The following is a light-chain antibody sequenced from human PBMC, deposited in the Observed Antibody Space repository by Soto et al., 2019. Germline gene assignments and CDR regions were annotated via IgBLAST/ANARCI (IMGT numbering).Light chain of an antibody. CDR3: QQYGSAPRT. Sequence: EIVLTQSPCTLSVSPGERVTLSCRASQSVSSSSLAWYQQKPGQAPRLLIYGASSRATGIPDRFSGSGSGTDFTLTISRMEPEDFAVYFCQQYGSAPRTFGQGTKVDIK. J-gene: IGKJ1*01. CDR2: GAS. CDR1: QSVSSSS. V-gene: IGKV3-20*01.